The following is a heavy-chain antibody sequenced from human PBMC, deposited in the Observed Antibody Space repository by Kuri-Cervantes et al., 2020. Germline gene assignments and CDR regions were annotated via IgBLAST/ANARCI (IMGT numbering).Heavy chain of an antibody. Sequence: GSLRLSCAVYGGSFNGYYWSWIRQPPGKGLEWIGEINQSGSTNYNPSLKSRVTIPVDTSKNQFSLKLSSVTAADTAVYYCARSGYVFLVFDYWGQGTLVTVSS. CDR1: GGSFNGYY. CDR2: INQSGST. CDR3: ARSGYVFLVFDY. D-gene: IGHD5-12*01. V-gene: IGHV4-34*01. J-gene: IGHJ4*02.